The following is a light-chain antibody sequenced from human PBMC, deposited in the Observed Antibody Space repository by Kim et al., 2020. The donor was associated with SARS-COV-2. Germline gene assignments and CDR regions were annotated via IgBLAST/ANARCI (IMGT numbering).Light chain of an antibody. CDR3: QSHDSSLSGWV. J-gene: IGLJ3*02. CDR1: YSNIGAGYD. V-gene: IGLV1-40*01. CDR2: GNK. Sequence: QSVLTQPPSVSGAPGQRVTISCTGSYSNIGAGYDVHWYQQLPGTAPKLLIFGNKNRPSGVPDRFSGSRSGTSASLAIAGLQAEDEADYYCQSHDSSLSGWVFGGGTQLTVL.